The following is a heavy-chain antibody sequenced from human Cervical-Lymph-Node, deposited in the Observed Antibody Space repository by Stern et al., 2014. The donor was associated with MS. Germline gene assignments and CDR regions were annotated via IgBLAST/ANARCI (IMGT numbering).Heavy chain of an antibody. V-gene: IGHV3-30*18. CDR2: ISYDGRNQ. CDR1: GFTFPTSG. Sequence: VQLVESGGGVVQPGGSLSLSCVASGFTFPTSGMHWVRQAPGQGLDWVAVISYDGRNQYYEDSVKGRFTISRDNSKNTVYLQMNSLRPEDTALYYCANAAALSCRSPSCYKAFEYWGQGILVTVSS. CDR3: ANAAALSCRSPSCYKAFEY. J-gene: IGHJ4*02. D-gene: IGHD2-2*02.